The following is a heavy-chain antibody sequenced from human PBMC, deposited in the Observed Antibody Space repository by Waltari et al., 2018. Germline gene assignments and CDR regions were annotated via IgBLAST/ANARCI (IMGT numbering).Heavy chain of an antibody. CDR3: TRDRRELLRYFDWLFS. V-gene: IGHV3-49*04. D-gene: IGHD3-9*01. CDR1: GFTFGDYA. CDR2: IRSKAYGGTT. Sequence: TASGFTFGDYAMSWVRQAPGKGLEWVGFIRSKAYGGTTEYAASVKGRFTISRDDSKSIAYLQMNSLKTEDTAVYYCTRDRRELLRYFDWLFSWGQGTLVTVSS. J-gene: IGHJ4*02.